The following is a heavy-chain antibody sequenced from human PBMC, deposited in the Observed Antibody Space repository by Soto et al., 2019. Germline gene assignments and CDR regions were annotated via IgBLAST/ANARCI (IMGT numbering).Heavy chain of an antibody. V-gene: IGHV4-59*01. D-gene: IGHD1-26*01. CDR2: IYYSGST. CDR3: ARRYGGNFDY. CDR1: GDSISRYY. Sequence: SETLSLTCTVSGDSISRYYWSWIRQPPGKGPEWIGYIYYSGSTNYNPSLKSRVTISGDTSKNQFSLKLSSVTAADTAVYYCARRYGGNFDYWGQGTLVTVSS. J-gene: IGHJ4*02.